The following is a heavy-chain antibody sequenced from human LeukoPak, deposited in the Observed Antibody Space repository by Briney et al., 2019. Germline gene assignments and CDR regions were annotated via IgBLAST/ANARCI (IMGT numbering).Heavy chain of an antibody. CDR3: ARDHIGTGITIFGVVKSWFDP. V-gene: IGHV1-69*05. CDR2: IIPIFGTA. D-gene: IGHD3-3*01. Sequence: SVKVSCKASGGTFSSYAISWVRQAPGQGLEWMGGIIPIFGTANYAQKFQGRVTITTDESTSTAYMELSSLRSEDTAVYYCARDHIGTGITIFGVVKSWFDPWGQGTLVTVSS. J-gene: IGHJ5*02. CDR1: GGTFSSYA.